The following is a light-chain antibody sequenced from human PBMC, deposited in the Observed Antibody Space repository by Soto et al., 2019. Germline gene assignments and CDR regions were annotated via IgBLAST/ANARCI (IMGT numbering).Light chain of an antibody. J-gene: IGKJ4*01. CDR1: QSVSTN. Sequence: VMTQSPATLSVSPGERATLSCRASQSVSTNLAWYQQRPGQAPRLIISGAYTRATGIPARFSGSGSGTEFTLTISSLQSEDFAVYYCQQYNNWPLTSGGGTKVDI. CDR2: GAY. CDR3: QQYNNWPLT. V-gene: IGKV3-15*01.